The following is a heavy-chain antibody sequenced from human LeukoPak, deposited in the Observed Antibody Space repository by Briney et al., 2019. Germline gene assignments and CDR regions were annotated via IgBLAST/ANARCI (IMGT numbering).Heavy chain of an antibody. J-gene: IGHJ4*02. CDR1: GFTFSSFA. Sequence: GGSLRLSCSASGFTFSSFAMHWVRQAPGKGLEYVSSIIISGGSTYYADSVKGRFTISRDNSKNTLYLQVSSLRADDTAVYYCVKDRGSGSYSPLHFDYWGQGTLVTVSS. V-gene: IGHV3-64D*06. CDR2: IIISGGST. CDR3: VKDRGSGSYSPLHFDY. D-gene: IGHD3-10*01.